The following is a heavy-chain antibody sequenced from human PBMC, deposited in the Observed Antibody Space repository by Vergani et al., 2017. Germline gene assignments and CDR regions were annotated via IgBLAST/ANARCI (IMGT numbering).Heavy chain of an antibody. J-gene: IGHJ4*02. D-gene: IGHD5-18*01. CDR2: ISYSGST. V-gene: IGHV4-39*01. Sequence: QLQLPESGPGLVTPSETLSLTCTVSGGSISSSSYYWGWIRRPPGKGLEWIGSISYSGSTYYNPSLKSRVTISVDTSKNQFSLKLSSVTAADTAVYYCASLDTAMVRVDYWGQGTLVTVSS. CDR3: ASLDTAMVRVDY. CDR1: GGSISSSSYY.